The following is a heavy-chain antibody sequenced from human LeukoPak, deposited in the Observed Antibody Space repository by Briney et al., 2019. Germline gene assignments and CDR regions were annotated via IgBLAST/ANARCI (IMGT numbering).Heavy chain of an antibody. CDR2: IYHSGST. J-gene: IGHJ3*02. CDR1: GGSISSSNW. Sequence: SGTLSLTCAVSGGSISSSNWWSWVRQPPGKGLEWIGEIYHSGSTNYNPSLKSRVIISVDKSKNQFSLKLSSVTAADTAVYYCARDPLAYCGGDCYSSDAFDIWGQGTVVTVSS. CDR3: ARDPLAYCGGDCYSSDAFDI. V-gene: IGHV4-4*02. D-gene: IGHD2-21*02.